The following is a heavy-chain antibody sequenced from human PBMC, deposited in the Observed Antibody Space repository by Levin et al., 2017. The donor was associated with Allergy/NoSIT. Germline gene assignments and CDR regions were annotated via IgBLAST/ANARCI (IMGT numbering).Heavy chain of an antibody. CDR1: GFIFSTYG. J-gene: IGHJ4*02. D-gene: IGHD3-10*01. V-gene: IGHV3-33*01. CDR3: ARDGSGSDSNVDY. CDR2: IYYDGTNK. Sequence: GGSLRLSCAASGFIFSTYGMHWVRQAPGKGLEWVAVIYYDGTNKYYADSVKGRFTISRDNSKNTLYLQVNSLRAEDTAVYYCARDGSGSDSNVDYWGQGTLVTVSS.